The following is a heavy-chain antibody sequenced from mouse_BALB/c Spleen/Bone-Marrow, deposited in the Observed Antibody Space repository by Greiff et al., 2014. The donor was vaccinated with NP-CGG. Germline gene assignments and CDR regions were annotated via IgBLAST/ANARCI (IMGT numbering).Heavy chain of an antibody. J-gene: IGHJ1*01. CDR2: IAPGSGST. D-gene: IGHD2-2*01. Sequence: DLVKLGASVKLSCKPSGYTFTDYWINWLKLRPGQGLEWIGRIAPGSGSTYYNEMFKGKTTLTVDTSSSTAYIQLSSLSSEDSDVYFCARERYGYDGWYFDVSGA. CDR1: GYTFTDYW. CDR3: ARERYGYDGWYFDV. V-gene: IGHV1S41*01.